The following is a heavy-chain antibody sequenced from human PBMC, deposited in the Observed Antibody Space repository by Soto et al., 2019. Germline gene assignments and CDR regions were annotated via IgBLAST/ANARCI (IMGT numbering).Heavy chain of an antibody. CDR3: AKPGLTVAGTRYFDR. CDR1: GFTFNTYA. CDR2: IGSDGTAI. J-gene: IGHJ4*02. V-gene: IGHV3-23*05. Sequence: EVQLLESGGGLVQPGGSLRLSCAASGFTFNTYAMSWVCQAPGKGLEWVSAIGSDGTAIQYAESVKGRFTISKDNSKDTLYLQMNSLRAEDTAVYYCAKPGLTVAGTRYFDRWGQGTLVTVSS. D-gene: IGHD6-19*01.